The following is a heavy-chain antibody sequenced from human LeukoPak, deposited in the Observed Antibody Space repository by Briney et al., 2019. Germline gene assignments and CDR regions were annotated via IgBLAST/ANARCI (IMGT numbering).Heavy chain of an antibody. CDR3: ARVTGYMIEDYFDY. Sequence: SETLSLTCTVSGYSISSAYYWGWIRQPPGKGLEWIGSIYHSGSTYYNPSLKSRVTISVDKSKNQFSLKLNSVTAEDTAVYYCARVTGYMIEDYFDYWGQGTLVTVSS. CDR2: IYHSGST. V-gene: IGHV4-38-2*02. CDR1: GYSISSAYY. J-gene: IGHJ4*02. D-gene: IGHD3-22*01.